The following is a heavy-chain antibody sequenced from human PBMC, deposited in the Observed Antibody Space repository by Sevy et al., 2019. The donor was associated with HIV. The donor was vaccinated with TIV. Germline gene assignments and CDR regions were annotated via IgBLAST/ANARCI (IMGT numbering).Heavy chain of an antibody. CDR3: ARGHPLGYDLLTGDYDY. CDR1: GFTFSSYA. V-gene: IGHV3-30-3*01. D-gene: IGHD3-9*01. J-gene: IGHJ4*02. Sequence: GGSLRLSCAASGFTFSSYAMHWVRQAPGKGLEWVAVISYDGSNKYYADSVKGRFTISRDNSKNTLYLQMNSLRAEDTAVYDCARGHPLGYDLLTGDYDYWGQGTLVTVSS. CDR2: ISYDGSNK.